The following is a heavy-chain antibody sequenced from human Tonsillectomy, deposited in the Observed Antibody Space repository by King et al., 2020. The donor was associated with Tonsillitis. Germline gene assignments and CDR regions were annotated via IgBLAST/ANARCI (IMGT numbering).Heavy chain of an antibody. CDR3: AGESGYYYTRVGYFTD. V-gene: IGHV3-11*06. CDR2: ISVGRSGYT. D-gene: IGHD3-3*01. CDR1: GFSFSDSY. J-gene: IGHJ4*02. Sequence: VQLVESGGGLVKPGGSLTLSCAASGFSFSDSYMSWIRQPPGKGLEGVSKISVGRSGYTNYADSVKGRYTISRDNAKNSLYLQMNSLRAEDTAVYFCAGESGYYYTRVGYFTDWGQGTLVTVSS.